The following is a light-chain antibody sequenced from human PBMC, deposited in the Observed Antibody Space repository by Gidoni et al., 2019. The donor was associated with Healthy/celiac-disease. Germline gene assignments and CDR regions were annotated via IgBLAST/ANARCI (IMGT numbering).Light chain of an antibody. Sequence: SSELTQDTAVSVALGQTVRITCQGESLRSYYARWYQQKPGPAPVLVIYGQNNRPSGIPARFSGSSSGNRASLTITGAQAEDEADYYCNSRDSSGNHVVFGGGTKLTVL. CDR1: SLRSYY. CDR3: NSRDSSGNHVV. J-gene: IGLJ2*01. CDR2: GQN. V-gene: IGLV3-19*01.